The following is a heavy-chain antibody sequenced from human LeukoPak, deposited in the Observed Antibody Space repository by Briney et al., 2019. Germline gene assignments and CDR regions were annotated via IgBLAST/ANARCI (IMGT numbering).Heavy chain of an antibody. CDR2: ISWNSGSI. J-gene: IGHJ4*02. V-gene: IGHV3-9*01. CDR1: GFTFDDYA. D-gene: IGHD5-12*01. Sequence: GRSLRLSCAASGFTFDDYAMHWVRQAPGKGLEWVSGISWNSGSIGYADSVKGRFTISRDNAKNSLYLQMNSLRAEDAALYYCAKGQRVATIYYFDYWGQGTLVTVSS. CDR3: AKGQRVATIYYFDY.